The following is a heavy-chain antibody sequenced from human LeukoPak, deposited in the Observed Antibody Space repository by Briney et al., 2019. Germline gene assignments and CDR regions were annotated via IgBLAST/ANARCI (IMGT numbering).Heavy chain of an antibody. Sequence: GGSLRLSCAASGFTFSSYWMSWVRQAPGKGLEWVANIKQDGSEKYYVDSVKGRFTISRDNAKNSLYLQMNSLRAEDTTVYYCARENIVVVPAAWTYYYYMDVWDKGTTVTVSS. CDR3: ARENIVVVPAAWTYYYYMDV. V-gene: IGHV3-7*01. CDR1: GFTFSSYW. D-gene: IGHD2-2*01. CDR2: IKQDGSEK. J-gene: IGHJ6*03.